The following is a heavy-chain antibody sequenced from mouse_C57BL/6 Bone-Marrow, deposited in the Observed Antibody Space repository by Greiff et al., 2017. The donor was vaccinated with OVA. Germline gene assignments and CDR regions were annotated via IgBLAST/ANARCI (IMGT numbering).Heavy chain of an antibody. D-gene: IGHD2-4*01. CDR3: ARKGIYYDYDDGGYYAMDY. J-gene: IGHJ4*01. V-gene: IGHV1-18*01. Sequence: EVQLQQSGPELVKPGASVKIPCKASGYTFTDYNMDWVKQSHGKSLEWIGDINPNNGGTIYNQKFKGKATLTVDKFSSTAYMVLRSLTSEDTAVYYCARKGIYYDYDDGGYYAMDYWGQGTSVTVSS. CDR2: INPNNGGT. CDR1: GYTFTDYN.